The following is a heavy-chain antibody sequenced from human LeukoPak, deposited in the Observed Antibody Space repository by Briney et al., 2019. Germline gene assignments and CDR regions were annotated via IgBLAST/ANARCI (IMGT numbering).Heavy chain of an antibody. CDR1: GGSINNYY. V-gene: IGHV4-4*07. Sequence: SETLSLTCTVSGGSINNYYWSWIRQPAGKGLEWIGRIYTSGSTNYNPSLKSRVTMSVDTSKNQCTLKLSSVTAADTAVYFCARVIPQRIAAAANWFDPWGQGTLVTVSS. J-gene: IGHJ5*02. D-gene: IGHD6-13*01. CDR3: ARVIPQRIAAAANWFDP. CDR2: IYTSGST.